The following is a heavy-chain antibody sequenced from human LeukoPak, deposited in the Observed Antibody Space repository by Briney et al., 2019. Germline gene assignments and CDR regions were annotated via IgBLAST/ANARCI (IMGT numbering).Heavy chain of an antibody. D-gene: IGHD4-23*01. J-gene: IGHJ4*02. CDR3: ARQGYGGEFDY. V-gene: IGHV4-34*01. CDR2: INHSGST. Sequence: PSETLSLTCAVYGGSFSGYYWSWIRQTPGKGLEWIGEINHSGSTNYNPSLKSRVTISVDTSKNQFSLKLSSVTAADTAVYYCARQGYGGEFDYWGQGTLVTVSS. CDR1: GGSFSGYY.